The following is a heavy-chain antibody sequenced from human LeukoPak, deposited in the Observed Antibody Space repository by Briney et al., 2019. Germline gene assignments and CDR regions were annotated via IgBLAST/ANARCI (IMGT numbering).Heavy chain of an antibody. CDR3: ARDLRRGSSSWYVSGGDY. CDR1: GYTITDYY. V-gene: IGHV1-2*02. J-gene: IGHJ4*02. Sequence: ASVKVSCKASGYTITDYYIHWVRQAPGQGLECMGWINPNSGGTNYAQKLQGRVTMTTDTSTSTAYMELRSLRSDDTAVYYCARDLRRGSSSWYVSGGDYWGQGTLVTVSS. D-gene: IGHD6-13*01. CDR2: INPNSGGT.